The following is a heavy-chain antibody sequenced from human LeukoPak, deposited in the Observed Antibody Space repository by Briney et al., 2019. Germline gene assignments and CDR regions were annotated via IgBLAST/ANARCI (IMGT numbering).Heavy chain of an antibody. J-gene: IGHJ4*02. D-gene: IGHD3-9*01. Sequence: GDSVKVSCKASGYTFTSYDINWVRQATGQGLEWMGWMNPNSGSTGYAQKFQGRVTMTRNTSISTAYMELSSLRSEDTAVYYCARGDILTGNHNDYWGQGTLVTVSS. CDR1: GYTFTSYD. CDR2: MNPNSGST. CDR3: ARGDILTGNHNDY. V-gene: IGHV1-8*01.